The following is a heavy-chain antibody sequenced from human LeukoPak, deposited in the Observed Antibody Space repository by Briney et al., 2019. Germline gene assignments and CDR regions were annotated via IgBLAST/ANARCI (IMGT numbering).Heavy chain of an antibody. CDR1: GGTFSSYA. V-gene: IGHV1-69*05. D-gene: IGHD3-3*01. Sequence: GSSVKVSCKASGGTFSSYAISWVRQAPGQGLEWMGGIIPIFGTANYAQKFQGRVTITTDESTSTAYMELSSLRSEDTAVYYCASWAREGGDFWSGSPWDWFDPWGQGTLVTVSS. CDR2: IIPIFGTA. CDR3: ASWAREGGDFWSGSPWDWFDP. J-gene: IGHJ5*02.